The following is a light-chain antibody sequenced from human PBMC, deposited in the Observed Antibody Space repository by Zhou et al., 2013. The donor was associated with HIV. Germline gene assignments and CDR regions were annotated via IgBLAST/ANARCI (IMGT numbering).Light chain of an antibody. V-gene: IGKV2-28*01. CDR2: LAS. J-gene: IGKJ1*01. CDR1: ESLLHKNGYDF. CDR3: MQRIEFPWT. Sequence: IVLTQSPLSLSITPGEPASISCRANESLLHKNGYDFLDWYLQKSGQSPQLLIYLASTRASGVPDRFSGSGSGTDFTLKISRVEADDVGVYYCMQRIEFPWTFGQGTKVEIK.